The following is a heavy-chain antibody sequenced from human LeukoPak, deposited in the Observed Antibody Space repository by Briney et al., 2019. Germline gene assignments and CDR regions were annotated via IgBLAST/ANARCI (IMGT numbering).Heavy chain of an antibody. V-gene: IGHV4-4*02. J-gene: IGHJ4*02. CDR3: ARDRAGSTPCFDY. Sequence: PSETLSLTCAVSSGSISSSNWWSWVRQPPGKGLEWIGEIYHSGSTNYNPSLKSRVTISVDKSKNQFSLKLSSVTAADTAVYYCARDRAGSTPCFDYWGQGTLVTVSS. CDR1: SGSISSSNW. D-gene: IGHD2-2*01. CDR2: IYHSGST.